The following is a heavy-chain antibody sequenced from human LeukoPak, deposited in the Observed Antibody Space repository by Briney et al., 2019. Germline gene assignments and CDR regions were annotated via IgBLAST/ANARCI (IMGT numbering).Heavy chain of an antibody. CDR2: IYTSGST. CDR3: ARDSNQDSSGYPDAFDI. CDR1: GGSINSGSYY. Sequence: SETLSLTCTVSGGSINSGSYYWSWIRQPAGKGLEWIGRIYTSGSTNYNPSLKSRVTISVDTSKNQFSLKLSSVTAADTAVYYCARDSNQDSSGYPDAFDIWGQGTMVTVSS. V-gene: IGHV4-61*02. D-gene: IGHD3-22*01. J-gene: IGHJ3*02.